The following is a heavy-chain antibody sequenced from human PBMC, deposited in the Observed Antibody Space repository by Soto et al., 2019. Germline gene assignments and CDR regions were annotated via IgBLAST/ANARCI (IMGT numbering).Heavy chain of an antibody. CDR3: ARHLSEDSSGSNAFDI. CDR1: GGSIISSSYY. J-gene: IGHJ3*02. V-gene: IGHV4-39*01. D-gene: IGHD3-22*01. CDR2: IYYSGST. Sequence: SETLSLTCTVSGGSIISSSYYWVWIRQPPGKGLEWIGSIYYSGSTYYNPSLKSRVSISVDTSKNRFSRKLSSVPAADTAVYYCARHLSEDSSGSNAFDIWGRGTRVTVSS.